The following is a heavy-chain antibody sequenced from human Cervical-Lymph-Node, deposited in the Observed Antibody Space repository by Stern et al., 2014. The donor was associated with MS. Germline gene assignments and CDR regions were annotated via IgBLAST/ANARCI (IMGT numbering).Heavy chain of an antibody. D-gene: IGHD2-2*01. J-gene: IGHJ6*02. CDR2: IYYSGTT. Sequence: QLQLQESGPGLVKPSQTLSLTCTVSGGSISSDNYYWTWIRQHPGKGLAWIGHIYYSGTTSYNPSLKSRVSITVDTSQNLFSLRLSSVTAADTAVYYCARDHFTTSLDVWGHGTTVTVS. CDR3: ARDHFTTSLDV. V-gene: IGHV4-31*03. CDR1: GGSISSDNYY.